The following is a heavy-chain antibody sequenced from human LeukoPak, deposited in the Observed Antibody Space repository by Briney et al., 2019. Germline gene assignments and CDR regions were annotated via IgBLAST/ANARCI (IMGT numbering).Heavy chain of an antibody. CDR3: AREHPFPYGSGSRNWFDP. D-gene: IGHD3-10*01. CDR2: IYTSGST. J-gene: IGHJ5*02. Sequence: PSETLSLTCTVSGGSISSGSYYWSWIRQPAGKGLEWIGRIYTSGSTNYNPSLKSRVTISADTSKNQFSLKLSSVTAADTAVYYCAREHPFPYGSGSRNWFDPWGQGTLVTVSS. CDR1: GGSISSGSYY. V-gene: IGHV4-61*02.